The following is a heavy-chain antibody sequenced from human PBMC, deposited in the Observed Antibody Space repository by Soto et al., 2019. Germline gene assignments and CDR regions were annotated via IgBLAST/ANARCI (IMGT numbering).Heavy chain of an antibody. CDR1: GFTFSSYS. CDR3: ARVYGLNWNDGHDAFDI. Sequence: GGSLRLSCAASGFTFSSYSMNWVRQAPGKGLEWVSSISSSSSYIYYADSVKGRFTISRDNAKNSLCLQMNSLRAEDTAVYYCARVYGLNWNDGHDAFDIWGQGTMVTVSS. V-gene: IGHV3-21*01. D-gene: IGHD1-20*01. J-gene: IGHJ3*02. CDR2: ISSSSSYI.